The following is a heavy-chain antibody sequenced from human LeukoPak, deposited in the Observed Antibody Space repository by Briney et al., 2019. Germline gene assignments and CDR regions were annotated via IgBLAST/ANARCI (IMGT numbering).Heavy chain of an antibody. CDR3: AKDDGAGGHWGDY. CDR1: GFTFSSYA. J-gene: IGHJ4*02. V-gene: IGHV3-30*04. CDR2: ISYDGSNK. Sequence: GGSLRLSCAASGFTFSSYAMHWVRQAPGKGLEWVAVISYDGSNKYYADSVKGRFTISRDNSKNTLYLQMNSLRAEDTAVYYCAKDDGAGGHWGDYWGQGTLVTVSS. D-gene: IGHD4/OR15-4a*01.